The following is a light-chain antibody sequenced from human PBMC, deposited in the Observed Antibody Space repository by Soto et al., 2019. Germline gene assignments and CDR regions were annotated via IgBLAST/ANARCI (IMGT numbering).Light chain of an antibody. CDR1: QNVKSN. CDR3: QQYNNWPYT. J-gene: IGKJ2*01. CDR2: DAS. V-gene: IGKV3-15*01. Sequence: EIVMTQSPATLSVSPGDRATISCRASQNVKSNLGWYQQKPGQAPRLLIYDASTRATDVPTRFSGGGSGTEFTLTISSLQSEDFAVYSCQQYNNWPYTCGQGTKLE.